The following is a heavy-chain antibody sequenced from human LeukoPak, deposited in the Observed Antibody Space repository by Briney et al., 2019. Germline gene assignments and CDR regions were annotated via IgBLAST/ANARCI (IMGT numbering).Heavy chain of an antibody. Sequence: ETLSLTCTVSGGSISSYYWSWIRQPPGKGLEWVSGINWNGGSTGYADSVKGRFTISRDNAKNSLYLQMNSLRAEDTALYHCARGERYYGSGSYYGVAFDIWGQGTMVTVSS. CDR2: INWNGGST. J-gene: IGHJ3*02. D-gene: IGHD3-10*01. V-gene: IGHV3-20*01. CDR1: GGSISSYY. CDR3: ARGERYYGSGSYYGVAFDI.